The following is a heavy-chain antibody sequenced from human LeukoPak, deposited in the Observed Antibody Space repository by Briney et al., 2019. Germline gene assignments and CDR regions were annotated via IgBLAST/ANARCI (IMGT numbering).Heavy chain of an antibody. CDR3: ARGHYGMDV. V-gene: IGHV3-7*01. CDR2: IKEDGSEI. Sequence: PGGSLRLSCAASGYSFSSYWISWVRQAPGKGLEWVAHIKEDGSEIEYVDSVKGRFTISRDNAKNSAYLQMNNLRAEEAAVYYCARGHYGMDVWGQGTTVAASS. J-gene: IGHJ6*02. CDR1: GYSFSSYW.